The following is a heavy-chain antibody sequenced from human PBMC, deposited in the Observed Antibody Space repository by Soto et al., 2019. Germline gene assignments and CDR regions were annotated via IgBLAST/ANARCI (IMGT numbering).Heavy chain of an antibody. D-gene: IGHD3-22*01. Sequence: ASVKVSCKASGYTFTAYGISWVRQAPGQGLEWMGWISAYNGNTKYAQKIQARVTMTTDTSTNTAYMELRSLISDDTAAYFCARDHYYDSSGPDPIGWFDPWGQGTLVTVSS. CDR2: ISAYNGNT. V-gene: IGHV1-18*01. CDR1: GYTFTAYG. J-gene: IGHJ5*02. CDR3: ARDHYYDSSGPDPIGWFDP.